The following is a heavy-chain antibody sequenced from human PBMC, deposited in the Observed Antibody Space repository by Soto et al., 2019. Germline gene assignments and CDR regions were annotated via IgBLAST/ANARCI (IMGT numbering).Heavy chain of an antibody. V-gene: IGHV1-69*01. CDR3: ARGAEGLGYNWKYVPFDL. Sequence: QVQLVQSGAEVKKPGSSVRVSCKTSGGTFSSHVFSWVQQAPGQGLEWMGGIIPKFVTPNSAQRFQDRVTITADESTSTVYLELSSLRPEDTAVYYCARGAEGLGYNWKYVPFDLWGQGTLVTVSS. D-gene: IGHD1-7*01. J-gene: IGHJ4*02. CDR1: GGTFSSHV. CDR2: IIPKFVTP.